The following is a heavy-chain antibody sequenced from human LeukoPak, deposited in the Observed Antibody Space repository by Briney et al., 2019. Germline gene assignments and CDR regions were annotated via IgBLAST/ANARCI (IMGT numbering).Heavy chain of an antibody. J-gene: IGHJ3*02. CDR1: GFTFSDYY. CDR2: ITSSGSTI. Sequence: GGSLRLSCAASGFTFSDYYMSWIRQAPGKGLEWVSYITSSGSTIYYADSVKGRFTISRDNSKNTLYLQMNSLRAEDTAVYYCAKAITGMTYYGDAFDIWGQGTMVTVSS. V-gene: IGHV3-11*01. CDR3: AKAITGMTYYGDAFDI. D-gene: IGHD3-10*01.